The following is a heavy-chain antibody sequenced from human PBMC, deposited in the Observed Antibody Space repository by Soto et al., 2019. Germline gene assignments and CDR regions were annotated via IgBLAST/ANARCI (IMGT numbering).Heavy chain of an antibody. CDR2: LSVSLDNA. V-gene: IGHV3-23*01. J-gene: IGHJ4*02. CDR3: AKPTDIAVVIAGRFDC. D-gene: IGHD2-15*01. CDR1: GFSFSSYA. Sequence: PWGSLGVGCGSSGFSFSSYAMSWVRQAPGKGLEWVSALSVSLDNAHYADSVKGRFTISRDDSKNTLYLQMNSLRVEDTAVYYCAKPTDIAVVIAGRFDCWGQGTMVTVSS.